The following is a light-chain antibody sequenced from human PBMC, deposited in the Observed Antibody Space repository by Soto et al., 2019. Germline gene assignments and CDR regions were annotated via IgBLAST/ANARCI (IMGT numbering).Light chain of an antibody. Sequence: EIVLTQSPGTLSLSPGERATLSCRASQSVSSSFLAWYQQKRGQAPRLLIHDASSRATVIPVRFSGSGSGTDFTLTISRLEPEDLAVYYCQQYGGSPLTVGEGTKVEVK. J-gene: IGKJ1*01. CDR1: QSVSSSF. V-gene: IGKV3-20*01. CDR2: DAS. CDR3: QQYGGSPLT.